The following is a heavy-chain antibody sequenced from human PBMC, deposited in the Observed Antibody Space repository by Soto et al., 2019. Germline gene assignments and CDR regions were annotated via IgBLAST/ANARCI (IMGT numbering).Heavy chain of an antibody. CDR2: IYYSGST. D-gene: IGHD3-3*01. J-gene: IGHJ5*02. CDR3: ARGYDFWSGYRPTTGTNWFDP. Sequence: SETLSLTCTVSGGSISSSTYYWGWIRQPPGKGLEWIASIYYSGSTYYNPSLKSRVSISVDTSKNHFSLKLSSVTAADTAVYYCARGYDFWSGYRPTTGTNWFDPWGQGTLVTVSS. CDR1: GGSISSSTYY. V-gene: IGHV4-39*02.